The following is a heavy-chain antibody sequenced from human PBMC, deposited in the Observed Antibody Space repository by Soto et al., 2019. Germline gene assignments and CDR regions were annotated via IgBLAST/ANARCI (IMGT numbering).Heavy chain of an antibody. J-gene: IGHJ4*02. V-gene: IGHV3-23*01. Sequence: LRLSCVASRLTFRSYAMSWVRQAPGKGLEWVSGINPSGGSTFYADSVRGRFTISRDNAKNTLYLQMNSLRVEDTAKYYCVKEWTPRRAFDYWGQGTPVTVSS. CDR3: VKEWTPRRAFDY. D-gene: IGHD5-12*01. CDR1: RLTFRSYA. CDR2: INPSGGST.